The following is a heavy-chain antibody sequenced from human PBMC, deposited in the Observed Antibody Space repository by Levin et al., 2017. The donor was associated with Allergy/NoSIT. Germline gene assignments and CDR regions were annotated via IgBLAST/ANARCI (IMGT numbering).Heavy chain of an antibody. J-gene: IGHJ4*02. CDR3: ARDLDYSDSSGYHYFDY. CDR2: LMQDGSEK. CDR1: GFTFSNYW. D-gene: IGHD3-22*01. V-gene: IGHV3-7*01. Sequence: GGSLRLSCAASGFTFSNYWMSWVRQAPGKGLEWVATLMQDGSEKYYLASVKGRFTISRDNSRNSLFLQVNSLRAEDTAVYYCARDLDYSDSSGYHYFDYWGQGILVTVSS.